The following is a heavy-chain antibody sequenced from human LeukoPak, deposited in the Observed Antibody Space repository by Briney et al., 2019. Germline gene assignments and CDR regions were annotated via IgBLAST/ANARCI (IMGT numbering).Heavy chain of an antibody. CDR2: TNPNSGHT. J-gene: IGHJ4*02. D-gene: IGHD6-19*01. V-gene: IGHV1-8*03. CDR1: GYTFTSYG. CDR3: ARVAGSIDY. Sequence: VASVKVSCKASGYTFTSYGISWVRQATGQGLEWMGWTNPNSGHTGYAQKFQGRLTITRDTSISTAYMELSSLRSEDTAVYYCARVAGSIDYWGQGTLVTVSS.